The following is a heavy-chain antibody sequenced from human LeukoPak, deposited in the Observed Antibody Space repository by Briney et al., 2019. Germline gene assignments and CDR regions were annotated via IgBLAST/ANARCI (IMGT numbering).Heavy chain of an antibody. J-gene: IGHJ6*03. Sequence: GRSLRLSCAASGFTFSSYAMHWVRQAPGKGLEWVAVISYDGSNKYYADSVKGRFTISRDNSKNTLYLQMNSLRAEDTAVYYCARDSGGCSSTSCYMDVWGKGTTVTVSS. D-gene: IGHD2-2*01. CDR1: GFTFSSYA. V-gene: IGHV3-30-3*01. CDR2: ISYDGSNK. CDR3: ARDSGGCSSTSCYMDV.